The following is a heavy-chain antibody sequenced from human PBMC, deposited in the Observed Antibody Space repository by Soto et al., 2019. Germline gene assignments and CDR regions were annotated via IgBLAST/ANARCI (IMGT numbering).Heavy chain of an antibody. J-gene: IGHJ3*02. D-gene: IGHD3-10*01. CDR1: GFTFSSYW. V-gene: IGHV3-7*01. CDR2: IKQDGSEK. CDR3: ATSITMVRGVDAFDI. Sequence: GSLRLSCAASGFTFSSYWMSWVRQAPGKGLEWVANIKQDGSEKYYVDSVKGRFTISRDNAKNSLYLQMNSLRAEDTAVYYGATSITMVRGVDAFDIWGQGTMVTVSS.